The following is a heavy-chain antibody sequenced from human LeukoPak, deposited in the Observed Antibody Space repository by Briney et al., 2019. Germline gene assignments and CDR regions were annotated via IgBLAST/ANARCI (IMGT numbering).Heavy chain of an antibody. D-gene: IGHD2-2*01. CDR2: INPSGGST. CDR1: GYTFTSYY. J-gene: IGHJ4*02. V-gene: IGHV1-46*01. Sequence: ASVKVSCKASGYTFTSYYMHWVRQASGQGLEWMGIINPSGGSTSYAQKFQGRVTMTRDTSTGTVYMELSSLRSEDTAVYYCAKSSTSFYYFDYWGQGTLVTVSS. CDR3: AKSSTSFYYFDY.